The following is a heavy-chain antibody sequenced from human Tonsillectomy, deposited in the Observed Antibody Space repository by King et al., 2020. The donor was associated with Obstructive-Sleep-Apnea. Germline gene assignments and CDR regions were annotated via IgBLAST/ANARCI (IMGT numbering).Heavy chain of an antibody. Sequence: VQLQESGPGLVKPSETLSLTCTVSGGSISSYYWSWIPQPPGKGLEWIGYIYYSGSTNYNPSLKSRVTISVDTSKNQFSLKLSSVTAADTAVYYCASLTYYYDSRIYYFDYWGQGTLVTVSS. J-gene: IGHJ4*02. CDR2: IYYSGST. V-gene: IGHV4-59*08. CDR3: ASLTYYYDSRIYYFDY. CDR1: GGSISSYY. D-gene: IGHD3-22*01.